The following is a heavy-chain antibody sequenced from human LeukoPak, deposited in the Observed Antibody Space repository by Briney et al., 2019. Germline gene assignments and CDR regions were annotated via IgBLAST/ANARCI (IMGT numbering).Heavy chain of an antibody. J-gene: IGHJ4*02. V-gene: IGHV4-30-2*01. Sequence: PSQTLSLTCAVSGGSISSGGYSWSAIRQPPGKSLEWIGYIYHSGSTYYNPSLKSRVTISVDRSKNQFSLKLSSVTAADTAVYYCARGGDYGDYVPFDYWGQGTLVTVSS. CDR2: IYHSGST. CDR3: ARGGDYGDYVPFDY. D-gene: IGHD4-17*01. CDR1: GGSISSGGYS.